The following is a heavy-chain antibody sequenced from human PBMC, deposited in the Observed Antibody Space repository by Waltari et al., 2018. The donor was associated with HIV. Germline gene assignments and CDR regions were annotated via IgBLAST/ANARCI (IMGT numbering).Heavy chain of an antibody. J-gene: IGHJ3*01. CDR3: ARSRSDAFDL. Sequence: EVQLVESGGGLVQPGGSLRLSCEATGSTLSSDWMTWVRQAPGKGLEWVANIKEDGREKGYVDSVKGRFTISRDNAKNSVYLQMNSLRAEDTAVYYCARSRSDAFDLWGQGTMVTVSS. CDR2: IKEDGREK. V-gene: IGHV3-7*01. CDR1: GSTLSSDW.